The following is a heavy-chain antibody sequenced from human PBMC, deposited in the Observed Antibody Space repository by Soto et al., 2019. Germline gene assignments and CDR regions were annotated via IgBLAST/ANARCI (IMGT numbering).Heavy chain of an antibody. Sequence: SETLSLTCAVYGGSFSGYYWSWIRQPPGKGLEWIGEINHSGSTNYNPSLKSRVTISVDTSKNQFSLKLSSVTAADTAVYYCARYCNNSDCRHLYYFDYWGLGTLVTVSS. D-gene: IGHD2-8*01. CDR2: INHSGST. CDR1: GGSFSGYY. J-gene: IGHJ4*02. CDR3: ARYCNNSDCRHLYYFDY. V-gene: IGHV4-34*01.